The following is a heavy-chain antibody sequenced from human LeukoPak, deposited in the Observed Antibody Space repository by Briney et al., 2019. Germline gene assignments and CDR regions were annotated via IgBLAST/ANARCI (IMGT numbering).Heavy chain of an antibody. CDR3: ARVDYGDYYFDY. Sequence: GASVKVSCKASGYTFTSYGISWVRQAPGQGREGMGWISAYNGNTNYAQKLQGRVTMTTDTSTSTAYMELRSLRSDDTAVYYCARVDYGDYYFDYWGQGTLVTVSS. D-gene: IGHD4-17*01. CDR2: ISAYNGNT. CDR1: GYTFTSYG. V-gene: IGHV1-18*01. J-gene: IGHJ4*02.